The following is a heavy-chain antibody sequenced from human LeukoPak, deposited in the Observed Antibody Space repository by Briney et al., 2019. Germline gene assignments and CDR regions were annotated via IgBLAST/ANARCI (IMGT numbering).Heavy chain of an antibody. CDR1: GYTFTGYY. V-gene: IGHV1-2*02. CDR3: ASSRGLLWFGELLSEFDY. J-gene: IGHJ4*02. CDR2: INPNSGGT. D-gene: IGHD3-10*01. Sequence: ASVKVSCKASGYTFTGYYIHWVRQAPGQGLEWMGWINPNSGGTNYAQKFQGRVTMTRDTSISTAYMELSRLRSDDTAVYYCASSRGLLWFGELLSEFDYWGQGTLVTVSS.